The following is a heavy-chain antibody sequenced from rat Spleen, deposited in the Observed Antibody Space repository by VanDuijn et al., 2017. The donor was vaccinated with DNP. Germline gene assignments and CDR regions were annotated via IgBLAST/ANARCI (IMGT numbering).Heavy chain of an antibody. CDR3: TTDWRTTTGY. D-gene: IGHD1-5*01. Sequence: EVQLVESGGGLVQPGRSMKLSCAASGFTFSNYDMAWVRQAPKKGLEWVATISYDGSSTYYRDSVKGRFTISRDNAKSTLYLQMDSLRSEDTATYYCTTDWRTTTGYWGQGVMVTVSS. J-gene: IGHJ2*01. V-gene: IGHV5-7*01. CDR2: ISYDGSST. CDR1: GFTFSNYD.